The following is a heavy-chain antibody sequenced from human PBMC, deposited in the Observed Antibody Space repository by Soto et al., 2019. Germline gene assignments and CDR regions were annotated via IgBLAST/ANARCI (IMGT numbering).Heavy chain of an antibody. V-gene: IGHV4-59*10. Sequence: SETLSLTCAVYGESFSGYYWNWIRQPAGKGLEWIGRIYRNGYTDYNPSLNSRVTMSVDTSKHQFSLQLSSVTAADTARYYCARGPSTSSIGTFDIWGQGTMVTVS. J-gene: IGHJ3*02. CDR3: ARGPSTSSIGTFDI. CDR2: IYRNGYT. D-gene: IGHD6-6*01. CDR1: GESFSGYY.